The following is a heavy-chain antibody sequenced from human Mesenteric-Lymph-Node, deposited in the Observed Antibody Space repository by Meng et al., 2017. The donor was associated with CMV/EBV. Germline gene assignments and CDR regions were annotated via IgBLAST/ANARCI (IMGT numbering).Heavy chain of an antibody. CDR1: GFSFSDYG. J-gene: IGHJ6*02. D-gene: IGHD3-10*01. CDR2: IRYDGSNT. V-gene: IGHV3-30*02. CDR3: AKRMTLVRGVGGSGSSGYFYYGLDV. Sequence: GESLKISCAASGFSFSDYGMLWVRQAPGRGLEWVTFIRYDGSNTYYADSVKGRFTISRDNSKNTLYLQMNSLGAEDSAVYYCAKRMTLVRGVGGSGSSGYFYYGLDVWGQGTTVTVSS.